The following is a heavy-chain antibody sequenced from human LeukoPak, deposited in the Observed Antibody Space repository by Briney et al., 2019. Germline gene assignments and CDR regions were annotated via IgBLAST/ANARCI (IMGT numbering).Heavy chain of an antibody. J-gene: IGHJ4*02. CDR2: IIPIFGTA. CDR1: GGTFSSYA. D-gene: IGHD3-22*01. Sequence: SVKVSCKASGGTFSSYAISLVRQAPGQGLEWMGRIIPIFGTANYAQKFQGRVTITTDESTSTAYMELSSLRSEDTAVYYCARDRRRYYYDSSGYYGFDYWGQGTLVTVSS. V-gene: IGHV1-69*05. CDR3: ARDRRRYYYDSSGYYGFDY.